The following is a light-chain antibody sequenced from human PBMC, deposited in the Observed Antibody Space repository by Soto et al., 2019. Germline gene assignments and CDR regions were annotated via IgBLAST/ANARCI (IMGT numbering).Light chain of an antibody. CDR1: SSDVGAYSY. Sequence: ALTQPASVSGSPGQSITISCTGTSSDVGAYSYVSWYQQHPGKAPKLIIYDVTYRPAGVSNRFSGSKSGNTASLTISGLQAEDEADYYCSSYTSSSTLFGGGTKLTVL. V-gene: IGLV2-14*03. J-gene: IGLJ2*01. CDR2: DVT. CDR3: SSYTSSSTL.